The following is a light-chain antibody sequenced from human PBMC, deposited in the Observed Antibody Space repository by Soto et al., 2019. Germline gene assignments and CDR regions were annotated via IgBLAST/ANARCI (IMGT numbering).Light chain of an antibody. CDR2: EVS. J-gene: IGLJ1*01. CDR3: CSYADTNNPYV. V-gene: IGLV2-8*01. CDR1: SSDVGGYNY. Sequence: QPVLTQPPSASGSPGQSVTISCTGTSSDVGGYNYVSWYQKHPGKAPKLMIYEVSKRPSGVPDRFSGSKSGNTASLTVSGLQAEDEADYYCCSYADTNNPYVFGTGTKLTVL.